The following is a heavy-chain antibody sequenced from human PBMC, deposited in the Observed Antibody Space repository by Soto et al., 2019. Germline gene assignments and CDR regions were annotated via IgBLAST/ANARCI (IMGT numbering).Heavy chain of an antibody. V-gene: IGHV3-23*01. CDR3: AKDSRNVAVSAARVYGMDV. J-gene: IGHJ6*02. Sequence: PGGSLRLSCAGSGFTFSDYAVTWVRQAPGKGLEWVSTTRSNGEYTYYGDSAKGRFTVSRDNSKNTLYLEMSSVRAEDTAVYYCAKDSRNVAVSAARVYGMDVWGQGTTVTVSS. CDR2: TRSNGEYT. CDR1: GFTFSDYA. D-gene: IGHD2-2*01.